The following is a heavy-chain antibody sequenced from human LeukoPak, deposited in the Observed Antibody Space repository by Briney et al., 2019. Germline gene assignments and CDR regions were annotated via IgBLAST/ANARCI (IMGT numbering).Heavy chain of an antibody. CDR1: GFDFRGQW. D-gene: IGHD3-10*01. CDR2: IKPDGSEK. Sequence: GGSLRLSCAGSGFDFRGQWMSWLRQAAEKGREWVAHIKPDGSEKYYVDSVKGRFIISRDDARNSWSLQMNSLRAEDTAVYYCAGSFGDVKMFWGQGILVTVSS. CDR3: AGSFGDVKMF. J-gene: IGHJ4*01. V-gene: IGHV3-7*01.